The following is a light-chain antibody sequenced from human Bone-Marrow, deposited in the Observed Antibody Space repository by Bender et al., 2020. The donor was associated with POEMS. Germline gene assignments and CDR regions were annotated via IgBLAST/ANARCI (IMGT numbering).Light chain of an antibody. CDR2: EDS. Sequence: SYELTQPSSVSVSPGQTARITCSGDVVAKKYVRWFQQRPGQAPVVVIYEDSERPSGIPERFSGSSSGTTVTLTISGAQVEDEADYDGYSEAENNGGFGGGTKLTVL. CDR1: VVAKKY. V-gene: IGLV3-27*01. CDR3: YSEAENNGG. J-gene: IGLJ3*02.